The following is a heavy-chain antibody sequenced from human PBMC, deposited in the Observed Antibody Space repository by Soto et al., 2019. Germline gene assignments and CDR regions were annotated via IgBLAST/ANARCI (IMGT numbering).Heavy chain of an antibody. Sequence: GASVKVSCKASGGTFSSYAISWVRQAPGQGLEWMGGIIPIFGTANYAQKFQGRVTITADESTSTAYMELSSLRSEDTAVYYCARLGPYDSSGYPYYYGMDVWGQGTTVTVSS. CDR3: ARLGPYDSSGYPYYYGMDV. D-gene: IGHD3-22*01. J-gene: IGHJ6*02. CDR1: GGTFSSYA. V-gene: IGHV1-69*13. CDR2: IIPIFGTA.